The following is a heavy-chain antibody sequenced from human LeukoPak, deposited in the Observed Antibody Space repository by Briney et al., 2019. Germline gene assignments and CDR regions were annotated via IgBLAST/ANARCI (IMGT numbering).Heavy chain of an antibody. V-gene: IGHV3-7*03. CDR2: IKQDGREK. D-gene: IGHD3-10*01. Sequence: GGSLRLSCAASGFIFSTYWMSWVRKAPGKGLEWVANIKQDGREKYYVDSVKGRFTISRDNAKNSLYLQMNSLRAEDTAVYYCAREGVTTTDYWGQGTLVTVSS. CDR3: AREGVTTTDY. CDR1: GFIFSTYW. J-gene: IGHJ4*02.